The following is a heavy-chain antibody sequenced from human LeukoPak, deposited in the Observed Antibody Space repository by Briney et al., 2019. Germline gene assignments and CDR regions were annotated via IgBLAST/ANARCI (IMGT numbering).Heavy chain of an antibody. Sequence: ASVKVSCKASGYTFTSYGISWVRQAPGQGLEWMGWISAYNGNTNYAQKLQGRVTMTTDTSTSTAYMELRSLRSDDTAVYYCARVNGRGYCSGGSCPDAFDIWGQGTMVTVSS. CDR3: ARVNGRGYCSGGSCPDAFDI. J-gene: IGHJ3*02. D-gene: IGHD2-15*01. V-gene: IGHV1-18*01. CDR2: ISAYNGNT. CDR1: GYTFTSYG.